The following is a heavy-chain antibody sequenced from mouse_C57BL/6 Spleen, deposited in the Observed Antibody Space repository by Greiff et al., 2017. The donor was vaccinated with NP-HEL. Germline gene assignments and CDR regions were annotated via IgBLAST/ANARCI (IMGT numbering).Heavy chain of an antibody. J-gene: IGHJ1*03. Sequence: QVQLQQSGAELVRPGTSVKMSCKASGYTFTNYWIGWAKQRPGHGLEWIGDIYPGGGYTNYNEKFKGKATLTADKSSSTAYMQFSSLTSEDSAIYYGAREVGDGSSYGYFDVWGTGTTVTVSS. CDR2: IYPGGGYT. D-gene: IGHD1-1*01. CDR1: GYTFTNYW. CDR3: AREVGDGSSYGYFDV. V-gene: IGHV1-63*01.